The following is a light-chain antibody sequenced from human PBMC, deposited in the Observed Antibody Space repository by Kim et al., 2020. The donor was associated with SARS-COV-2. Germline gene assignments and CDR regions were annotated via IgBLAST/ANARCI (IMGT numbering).Light chain of an antibody. CDR1: GSNIGSNT. V-gene: IGLV1-44*01. J-gene: IGLJ2*01. CDR3: AAWDDSLNGPV. Sequence: GQEVTMFCSGSGSNIGSNTVNWYQQLPGTAPKRLIYSNNQRPSGVPDRVSGAKSGTSASLAISGLQSEDEADYYCAAWDDSLNGPVFGGGTQLTVL. CDR2: SNN.